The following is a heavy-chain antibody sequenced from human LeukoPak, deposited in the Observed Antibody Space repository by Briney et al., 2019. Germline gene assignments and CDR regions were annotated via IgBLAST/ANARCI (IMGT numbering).Heavy chain of an antibody. Sequence: SETLSLTCTVSGGSISSSSYYWGWIRQPPGKGLEWIGSIYYSGSTYYNPSLKSRVTISVDTSKNQFSLKLSSVTAADTAVYYCARHDYSNYWFDPWGQGTLVTVSS. J-gene: IGHJ5*02. CDR1: GGSISSSSYY. CDR2: IYYSGST. CDR3: ARHDYSNYWFDP. D-gene: IGHD4-11*01. V-gene: IGHV4-39*07.